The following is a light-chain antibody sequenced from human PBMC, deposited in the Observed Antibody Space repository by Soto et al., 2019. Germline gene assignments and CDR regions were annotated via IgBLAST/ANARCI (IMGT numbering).Light chain of an antibody. CDR1: QSITDY. Sequence: DIQMPQSPSSLSASVGDRVTITCRASQSITDYLNWYQQKPGKAPMRLIFAASTLQSEVPSRFSGSGSGTEFTLTITSLQPEDSATYFCQQGYSTPWTFGQGTKVELK. V-gene: IGKV1-39*01. CDR3: QQGYSTPWT. J-gene: IGKJ1*01. CDR2: AAS.